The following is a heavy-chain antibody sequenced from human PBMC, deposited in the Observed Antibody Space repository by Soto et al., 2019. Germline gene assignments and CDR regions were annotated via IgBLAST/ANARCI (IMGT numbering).Heavy chain of an antibody. D-gene: IGHD2-15*01. CDR3: ARDYAQRYCSGGSCYYYYYGMDV. J-gene: IGHJ6*02. CDR2: IYYSVIT. Sequence: TLSLTVTVSSGSIISGGYYWIWIRHHPGKGLDLIVYIYYSVITYYNPSLKRRVTISVDTSKNQFSLKLRSVTAADTAVYYCARDYAQRYCSGGSCYYYYYGMDVWGQGTTVTVSS. CDR1: SGSIISGGYY. V-gene: IGHV4-31*03.